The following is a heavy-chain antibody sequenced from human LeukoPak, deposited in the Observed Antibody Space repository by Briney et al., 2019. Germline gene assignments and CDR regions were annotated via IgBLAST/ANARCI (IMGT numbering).Heavy chain of an antibody. V-gene: IGHV4-59*12. CDR1: GVSITSYY. CDR3: ARVPYSSGWD. CDR2: IYYSGST. D-gene: IGHD6-19*01. J-gene: IGHJ4*02. Sequence: SETLSLTCTVSGVSITSYYWSWIRQPPGKGLEWIGYIYYSGSTNYNPSLKSRVTMSVDTSKNQFSLKLSSVTAADTAVYYCARVPYSSGWDWGQGTLVTVSS.